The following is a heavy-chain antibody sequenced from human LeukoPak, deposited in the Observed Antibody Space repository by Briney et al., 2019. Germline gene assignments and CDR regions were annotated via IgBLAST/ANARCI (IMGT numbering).Heavy chain of an antibody. J-gene: IGHJ4*02. CDR3: ASGDCSGGSCYHDY. D-gene: IGHD2-15*01. Sequence: SETLSLTCAVYGGSFSGYYWSWIRQPPGKGLEWIGYIYYSGSTNYNPSLKSRVTISVDTSKNQFSLKLSSVTAADTAVYYCASGDCSGGSCYHDYWGQGTLVTVSS. CDR2: IYYSGST. CDR1: GGSFSGYY. V-gene: IGHV4-59*08.